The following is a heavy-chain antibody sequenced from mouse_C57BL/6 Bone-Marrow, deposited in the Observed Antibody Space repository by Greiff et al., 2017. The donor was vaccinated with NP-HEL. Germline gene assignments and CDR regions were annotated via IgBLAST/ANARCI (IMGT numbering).Heavy chain of an antibody. J-gene: IGHJ3*01. D-gene: IGHD1-1*01. CDR1: GYSITSGYD. CDR3: ARGPSTVVPTFAY. V-gene: IGHV3-1*01. CDR2: LSYSGST. Sequence: EVQVVESGPGMVKPSQSLSLTCTVTGYSITSGYDWHWIRHIPGNKLEWMGYLSYSGSTNYNPTLKSRISITHDTSKNHFFLKLNAVTTEDTATYYCARGPSTVVPTFAYWGQGTLVTVSA.